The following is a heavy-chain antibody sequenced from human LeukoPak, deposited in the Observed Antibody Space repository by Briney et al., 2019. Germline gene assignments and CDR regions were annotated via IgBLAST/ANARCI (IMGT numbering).Heavy chain of an antibody. J-gene: IGHJ4*02. Sequence: GSLRLSCAASGFTFSSYGMHWVRQAPGKGLEWVAVIWYDGSNKYYADSVKGRFTISRDNSKNTLYLQMNSLRAEDTAVYYCARGYDFWSGYYDPTFDYWGQGTLVTVSS. CDR2: IWYDGSNK. V-gene: IGHV3-33*01. D-gene: IGHD3-3*01. CDR1: GFTFSSYG. CDR3: ARGYDFWSGYYDPTFDY.